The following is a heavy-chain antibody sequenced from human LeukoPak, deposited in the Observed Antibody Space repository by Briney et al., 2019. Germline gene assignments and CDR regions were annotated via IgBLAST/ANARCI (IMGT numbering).Heavy chain of an antibody. J-gene: IGHJ4*02. V-gene: IGHV3-23*01. CDR3: AKDHYYDSSGHFDY. Sequence: GGSLRLSCAASGFIFNNYGLIWVRQAPGKGLEWVSAISNDGGGTNYADFVKGRFTISRDNSKNTLYLQMNSLRAEDTAVYYCAKDHYYDSSGHFDYWGQGTLVTVSS. CDR2: ISNDGGGT. CDR1: GFIFNNYG. D-gene: IGHD3-22*01.